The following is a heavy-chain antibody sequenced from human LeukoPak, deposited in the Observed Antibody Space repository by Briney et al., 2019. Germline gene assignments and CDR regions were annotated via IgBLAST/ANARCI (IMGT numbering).Heavy chain of an antibody. CDR1: GFSLSTTGAC. Sequence: SGPTLANPTQTLTLTCPFSGFSLSTTGACVSWIRQPPGKALEWLARLDWDDDKYYRTSLKTRLTISKDTSKNQVVLTMTNMGPVDTTTYYCARHYYDSSGYSFDYWGQGTLVTVSS. CDR3: ARHYYDSSGYSFDY. D-gene: IGHD3-22*01. J-gene: IGHJ4*02. V-gene: IGHV2-70*11. CDR2: LDWDDDK.